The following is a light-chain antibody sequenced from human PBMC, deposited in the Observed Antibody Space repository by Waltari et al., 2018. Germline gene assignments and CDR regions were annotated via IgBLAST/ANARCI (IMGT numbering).Light chain of an antibody. Sequence: QSVLTQPPSVSAAPGQRVSISCSGTFPNIKSNYVSWYQQFPGTAPKLLIYDNKKRPAGIPDRFSASTSGTSATLDITGLQTGDEADYYCGAWDNSLKGYVFGAGTKVSVL. V-gene: IGLV1-51*01. CDR3: GAWDNSLKGYV. CDR1: FPNIKSNY. J-gene: IGLJ1*01. CDR2: DNK.